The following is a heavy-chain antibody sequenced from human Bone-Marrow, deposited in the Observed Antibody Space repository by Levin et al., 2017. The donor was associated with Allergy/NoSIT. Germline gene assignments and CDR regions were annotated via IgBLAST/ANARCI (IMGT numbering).Heavy chain of an antibody. D-gene: IGHD3-10*01. J-gene: IGHJ4*02. Sequence: PGGSLRLSCAASGFRFDDYAMHWVRQAPGKGLEWVSRISWDSANIAYVESVQGRFTVSRDRAKNTVYLQMNSLRPEDTALYFCAKDSSYFGSGYLDSWGQGILVTVSS. CDR1: GFRFDDYA. V-gene: IGHV3-9*01. CDR2: ISWDSANI. CDR3: AKDSSYFGSGYLDS.